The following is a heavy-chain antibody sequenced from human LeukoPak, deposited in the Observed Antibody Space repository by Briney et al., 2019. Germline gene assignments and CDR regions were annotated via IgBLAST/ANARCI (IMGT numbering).Heavy chain of an antibody. J-gene: IGHJ4*02. Sequence: ASVKVSCKASGYTFTGYYMHWVRQAPGQGLEWMGIINPSGDNTWYAQKFQGRVTMTRDTSISTAYMELSRLRSDDTAVYYCARAGEITMIVVETFDYWGQGTLVTVSS. CDR3: ARAGEITMIVVETFDY. CDR1: GYTFTGYY. V-gene: IGHV1-46*01. CDR2: INPSGDNT. D-gene: IGHD3-22*01.